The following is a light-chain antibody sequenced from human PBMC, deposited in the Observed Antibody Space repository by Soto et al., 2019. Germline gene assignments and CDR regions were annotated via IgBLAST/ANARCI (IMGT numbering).Light chain of an antibody. CDR2: DTS. J-gene: IGKJ5*01. CDR1: QSVSSS. CDR3: QQRANWRNT. V-gene: IGKV3-11*01. Sequence: EIVSTQSPATLSSFPGDRVTLSCRASQSVSSSLAWYQQKPGQAPRLLIYDTSNRATGIPARFSGSGSGTDFTLTISSLEPEDFAVYYCQQRANWRNTFGQGTRMETK.